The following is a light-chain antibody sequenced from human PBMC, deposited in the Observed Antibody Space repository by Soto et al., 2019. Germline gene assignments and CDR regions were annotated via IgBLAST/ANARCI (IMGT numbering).Light chain of an antibody. CDR3: QQYGSSPRFT. CDR2: GAS. J-gene: IGKJ3*01. V-gene: IGKV3-20*01. Sequence: EIVVTQSPGTLSLSPGERATLSCRASQSVSSSYLAWYQQKPGQAPRLLIYGASSRATGIPDRFSGSGSGKDFTLTISRLEPEDFAVYYCQQYGSSPRFTFGPGTKVDIK. CDR1: QSVSSSY.